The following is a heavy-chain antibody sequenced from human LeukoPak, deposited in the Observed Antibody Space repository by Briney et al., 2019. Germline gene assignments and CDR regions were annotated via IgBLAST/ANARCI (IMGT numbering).Heavy chain of an antibody. D-gene: IGHD2-21*02. V-gene: IGHV3-23*01. CDR1: GFTFSSYA. Sequence: GGSLRLSCAASGFTFSSYAMSWVRQAPGKGLEWVSAISGSGGSTYYADSVKGRFTISRDNSKNTLYLQMNSLRAEDTAAYYCAKDRPAAYCGGDCSYWGQGTLVTVSS. CDR2: ISGSGGST. CDR3: AKDRPAAYCGGDCSY. J-gene: IGHJ4*02.